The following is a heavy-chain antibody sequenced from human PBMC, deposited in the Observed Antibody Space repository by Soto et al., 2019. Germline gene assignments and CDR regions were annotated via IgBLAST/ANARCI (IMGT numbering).Heavy chain of an antibody. CDR2: IHYNGNT. J-gene: IGHJ4*02. V-gene: IGHV4-59*02. D-gene: IGHD5-12*01. CDR3: AREGNLGRWLQPLDF. Sequence: SETLSLTCAVYGGSGGSFSAYSWSWVRQPPGKGLEWIGNIHYNGNTKYNPSLKRRVTMSLDTSKNQFSLRLISVTAADTAKYFCAREGNLGRWLQPLDFWGQGTLVTVSS. CDR1: GGSGGSFSAYS.